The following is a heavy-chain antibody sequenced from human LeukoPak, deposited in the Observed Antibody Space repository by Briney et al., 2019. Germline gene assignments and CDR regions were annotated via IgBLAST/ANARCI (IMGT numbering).Heavy chain of an antibody. CDR3: ARGTVDTAMVTWFDY. J-gene: IGHJ4*02. Sequence: PSETLSLTCAVYGGSFSGDSWSWIRQPPGEGLEWIGEINHSGSTNYNPSLKSRVTISVDTSKNQFSLKLSSVTAADTAVYYCARGTVDTAMVTWFDYWGQGTLVTVSS. V-gene: IGHV4-34*01. D-gene: IGHD5-18*01. CDR1: GGSFSGDS. CDR2: INHSGST.